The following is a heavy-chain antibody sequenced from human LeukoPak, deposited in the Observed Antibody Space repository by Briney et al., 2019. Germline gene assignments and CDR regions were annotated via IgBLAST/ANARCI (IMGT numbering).Heavy chain of an antibody. J-gene: IGHJ2*01. D-gene: IGHD6-13*01. CDR2: IYTSGSP. V-gene: IGHV4-4*07. Sequence: SETLSLTCTVSDGSISSYDWSWIRQPAGKGLEWIGRIYTSGSPTYNPSLKSRVTMSLGTSKKQFSLKLTSVTAVDTAVYYCARLTSSWYQDWYFDLWGRGTLVTVSS. CDR1: DGSISSYD. CDR3: ARLTSSWYQDWYFDL.